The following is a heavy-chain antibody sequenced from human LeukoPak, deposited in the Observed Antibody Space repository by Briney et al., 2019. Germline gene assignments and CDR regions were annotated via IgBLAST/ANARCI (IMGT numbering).Heavy chain of an antibody. D-gene: IGHD2-2*01. CDR1: GGTFSSYA. J-gene: IGHJ5*02. CDR3: ARETRTCSSTSCYSFWFDP. V-gene: IGHV1-69*13. Sequence: SVKVSCKASGGTFSSYAISWVRQAPGQGLQWMGGIIPIFGTANYAQKFQGRVTITVDESTSTAYMELSSLRSEDTAVYYCARETRTCSSTSCYSFWFDPWGQGTLVTVSS. CDR2: IIPIFGTA.